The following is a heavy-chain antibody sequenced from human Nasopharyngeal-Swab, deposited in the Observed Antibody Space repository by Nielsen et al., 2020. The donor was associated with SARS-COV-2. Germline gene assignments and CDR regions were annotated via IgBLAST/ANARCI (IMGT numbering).Heavy chain of an antibody. V-gene: IGHV3-21*04. CDR1: GFTFSSYS. D-gene: IGHD3-9*01. CDR3: AADYDILTGYYVTT. Sequence: GESLKISCAASGFTFSSYSMNWVRQAPGKGLEWVSSISSSSSYIFYADSVKGRFTISRDNAKNSLYLQMNSLRAEDTAVYYCAADYDILTGYYVTTWGQGTLVTVSS. CDR2: ISSSSSYI. J-gene: IGHJ5*02.